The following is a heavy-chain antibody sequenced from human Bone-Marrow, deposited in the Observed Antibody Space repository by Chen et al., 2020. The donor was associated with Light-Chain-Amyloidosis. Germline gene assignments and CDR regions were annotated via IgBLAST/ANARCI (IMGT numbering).Heavy chain of an antibody. V-gene: IGHV3-21*01. D-gene: IGHD1-1*01. CDR3: AREPTTDPLYYYGMDV. Sequence: EVQLVESGGGLVKPGGPLRLSCAASGFTFSDYSMNWVRQAPGKGLEWVSSISGDSNDIYYADSVKGXXXISXXXXXXXXXXXXXXXXXXXXXXXYCAREPTTDPLYYYGMDVWGQGSTVTVSS. J-gene: IGHJ6*02. CDR2: ISGDSNDI. CDR1: GFTFSDYS.